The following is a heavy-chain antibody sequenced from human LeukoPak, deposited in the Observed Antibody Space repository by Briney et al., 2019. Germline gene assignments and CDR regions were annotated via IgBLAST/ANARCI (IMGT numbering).Heavy chain of an antibody. CDR2: IYYSGST. J-gene: IGHJ4*02. V-gene: IGHV4-39*07. Sequence: PSETLSLTCTVSGGSISSSSYYWGWIRQPPGKGLEWIGSIYYSGSTYYNPSLKSRVTISVDTSKNQFSLKLSSVTAADTAVYYCARGPSSSGSPGWGQGTLVTVSS. D-gene: IGHD6-19*01. CDR3: ARGPSSSGSPG. CDR1: GGSISSSSYY.